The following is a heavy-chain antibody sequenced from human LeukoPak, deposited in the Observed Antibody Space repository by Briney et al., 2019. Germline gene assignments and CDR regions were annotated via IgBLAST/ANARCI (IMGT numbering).Heavy chain of an antibody. CDR3: AKAPFSRQFIRQQLVRFFDY. D-gene: IGHD6-13*01. J-gene: IGHJ4*02. CDR2: ISYDGSNK. CDR1: GFTFSSYG. Sequence: GGSLRLSCAASGFTFSSYGMHWVRQAPGKGLEWVAVISYDGSNKYYADSVKGRFTISRDNSKNTLYLQMNSLRAEGTAVYYCAKAPFSRQFIRQQLVRFFDYWGQGTLVTVSS. V-gene: IGHV3-30*18.